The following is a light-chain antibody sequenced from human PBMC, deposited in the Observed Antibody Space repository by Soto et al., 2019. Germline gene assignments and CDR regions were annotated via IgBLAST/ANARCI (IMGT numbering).Light chain of an antibody. Sequence: DIQMTQSPSSVSASVGDIVTISFRASEDINSRLAWYQQKPGNAPKLLIYAAFILQSGVPSRFSGYGSGTDFTLSISSLQPEDFATYYCQQDDSFPITFGQGTRLEIK. J-gene: IGKJ5*01. CDR2: AAF. CDR3: QQDDSFPIT. CDR1: EDINSR. V-gene: IGKV1-12*01.